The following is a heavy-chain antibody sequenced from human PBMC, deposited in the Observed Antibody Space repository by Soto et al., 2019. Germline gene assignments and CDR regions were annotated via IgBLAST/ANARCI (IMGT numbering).Heavy chain of an antibody. J-gene: IGHJ4*02. D-gene: IGHD3-9*01. CDR3: AKVLTGYHYYFEY. Sequence: PGESLRLSCADSGVTFRTYARIWVRQAPGKGLEWVSGVGGSGENTYYADSVKGRFTISRDNSKNTVYLQISSLRAEDTAVYYCAKVLTGYHYYFEYWGQGTLVTVSS. CDR2: VGGSGENT. CDR1: GVTFRTYA. V-gene: IGHV3-23*01.